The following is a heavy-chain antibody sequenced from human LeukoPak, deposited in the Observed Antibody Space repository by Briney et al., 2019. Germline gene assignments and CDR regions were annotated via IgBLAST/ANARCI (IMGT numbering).Heavy chain of an antibody. CDR2: IYYSGST. CDR1: GGSISSYY. CDR3: ARLTVPLRFDP. V-gene: IGHV4-59*12. D-gene: IGHD2-2*01. J-gene: IGHJ5*02. Sequence: SETLPLTCTVSGGSISSYYWSWIRQPPGKGLEWIGYIYYSGSTNYNPSLKSRVTISVDTSKNQFSLKLNSVSAADTAVYYCARLTVPLRFDPWGQGTLVTVSS.